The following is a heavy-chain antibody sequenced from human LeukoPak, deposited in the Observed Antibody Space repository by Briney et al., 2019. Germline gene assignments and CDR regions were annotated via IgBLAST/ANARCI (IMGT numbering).Heavy chain of an antibody. Sequence: PGGSLRLSCAASGFTFSSYAMHWVRQAPGKGLEWVAVISYDGSNKYYADSVKGRFTIPRDNSKNTLYLQMNSLRAEDTAVYYCAKDQGDTAMVDYWGQGTLVTVSS. D-gene: IGHD5-18*01. CDR1: GFTFSSYA. J-gene: IGHJ4*02. CDR3: AKDQGDTAMVDY. CDR2: ISYDGSNK. V-gene: IGHV3-30-3*01.